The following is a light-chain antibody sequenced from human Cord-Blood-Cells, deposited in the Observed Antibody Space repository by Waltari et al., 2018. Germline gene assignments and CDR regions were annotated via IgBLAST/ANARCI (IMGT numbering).Light chain of an antibody. Sequence: QSALTQPRSVSGSPGQSVTISCTGTSSDAGGYNYVSWYQQHPVKAPELMIYDVSKRPSRVPDRCAGAMAGNPASLTISGLQAEDVADYYCCSYAGSYVFGTGTKVTVL. CDR3: CSYAGSYV. CDR1: SSDAGGYNY. J-gene: IGLJ1*01. V-gene: IGLV2-11*01. CDR2: DVS.